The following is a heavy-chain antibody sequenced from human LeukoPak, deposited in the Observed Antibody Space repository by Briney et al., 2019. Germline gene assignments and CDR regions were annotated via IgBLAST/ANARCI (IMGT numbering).Heavy chain of an antibody. J-gene: IGHJ3*02. CDR3: AREGGDDYGDYDAFDI. CDR2: ISSSSSYI. Sequence: GGSLRLSCAASGFTFSSYSMNWVRQAPGKGLEWVSSISSSSSYIYYVDSVKGRFTISRDNAKNSLYLQMNSLRAEDTAVYYCAREGGDDYGDYDAFDIWGQGTMVTVSS. D-gene: IGHD4-17*01. V-gene: IGHV3-21*01. CDR1: GFTFSSYS.